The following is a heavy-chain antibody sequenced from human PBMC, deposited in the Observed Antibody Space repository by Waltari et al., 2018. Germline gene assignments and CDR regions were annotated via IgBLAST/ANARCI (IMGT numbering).Heavy chain of an antibody. J-gene: IGHJ4*02. Sequence: QVQLQQWGAGLLKPSETLSLTCAVYGGSFSGYYWSWIRQPPGKGLEWIGEINHSGSTNYNPSLNSRVTISVDTSKNQFSRKLSSVTAADTAVYYCARGGLYYDSSEEFDYWGQGTLVTVSS. CDR1: GGSFSGYY. D-gene: IGHD3-3*01. CDR3: ARGGLYYDSSEEFDY. CDR2: INHSGST. V-gene: IGHV4-34*01.